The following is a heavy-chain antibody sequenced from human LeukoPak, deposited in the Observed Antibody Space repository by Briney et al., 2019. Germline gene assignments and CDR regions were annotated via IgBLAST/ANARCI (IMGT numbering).Heavy chain of an antibody. CDR2: IYYSGST. D-gene: IGHD4-23*01. V-gene: IGHV4-39*07. CDR3: AGENTVTTVVDY. Sequence: SETLSLTCSASGGSISSTNYYWGWIRQPPGKGLEWIGNIYYSGSTYYNPSLKSRVTISVDTSKNQFSLKLSSVTAADTAVYYCAGENTVTTVVDYWGQGTLVTVSS. CDR1: GGSISSTNYY. J-gene: IGHJ4*02.